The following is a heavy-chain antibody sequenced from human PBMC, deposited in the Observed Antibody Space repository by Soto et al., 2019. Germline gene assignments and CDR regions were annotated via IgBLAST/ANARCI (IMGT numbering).Heavy chain of an antibody. D-gene: IGHD3-10*01. CDR2: ISGTGGST. J-gene: IGHJ4*02. CDR3: AKEGHRVRGPDY. CDR1: GFTFSNYV. V-gene: IGHV3-23*01. Sequence: EVQLLESGGGLVQPGGSLRLSCAASGFTFSNYVLSWVRQAPGKGLEWVSAISGTGGSTYYADSVKGRFTISRDNSKNTLYVQMNSLRVEDTAVYYCAKEGHRVRGPDYWCQGTLVTVSS.